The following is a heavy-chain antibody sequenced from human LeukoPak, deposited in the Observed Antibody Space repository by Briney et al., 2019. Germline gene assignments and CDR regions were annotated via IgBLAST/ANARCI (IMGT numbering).Heavy chain of an antibody. CDR3: ARDMTLLDTMVRGVNPWFDP. D-gene: IGHD3-10*01. V-gene: IGHV1-8*01. J-gene: IGHJ5*02. Sequence: GASVKISCKASGYTFTSYDINWVRQATGQGLEWMGWMNPNSGNTGYAQKFQGRVTMTRNTSISTAYMELSSLRSEDTAVYYCARDMTLLDTMVRGVNPWFDPWGQGTLVTVSS. CDR1: GYTFTSYD. CDR2: MNPNSGNT.